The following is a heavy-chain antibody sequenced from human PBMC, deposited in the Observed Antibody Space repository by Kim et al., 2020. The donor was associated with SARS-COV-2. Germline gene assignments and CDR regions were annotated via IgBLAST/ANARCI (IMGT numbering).Heavy chain of an antibody. CDR2: IYPGDSDT. D-gene: IGHD2-2*01. V-gene: IGHV5-51*01. CDR3: ARLMVVVPAAANNWFDP. Sequence: GESLQISCKGSGYSFTSYWIGWVRQMPGKGLEWMGIIYPGDSDTRYSPSFQGQVTISADKSISTAYLQWSSLKASDTAMYYCARLMVVVPAAANNWFDPWGQGTLVTVSS. CDR1: GYSFTSYW. J-gene: IGHJ5*02.